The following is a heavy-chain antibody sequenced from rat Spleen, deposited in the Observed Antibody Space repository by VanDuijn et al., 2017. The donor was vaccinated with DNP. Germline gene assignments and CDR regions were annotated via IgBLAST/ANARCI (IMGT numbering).Heavy chain of an antibody. CDR2: ISYDGSRT. D-gene: IGHD5-1*01. CDR3: ARGSGTYYWYFDF. V-gene: IGHV5-7*01. J-gene: IGHJ1*01. CDR1: GFTFSDYN. Sequence: EVQLVESGGGLVQPGRSLKLSCEASGFTFSDYNMAWVRQAPKKGREWVATISYDGSRTYYRDAVKGRFTISRDNAKSTLYVQMNRLRSEDTATYYCARGSGTYYWYFDFWGPGTLVTVSS.